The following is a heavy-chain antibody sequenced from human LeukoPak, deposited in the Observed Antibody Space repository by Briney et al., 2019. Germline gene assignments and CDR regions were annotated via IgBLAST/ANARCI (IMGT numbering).Heavy chain of an antibody. CDR2: IRYDGSNK. J-gene: IGHJ5*02. V-gene: IGHV3-30*02. CDR3: AKANPTLNYWFDP. CDR1: GFTFSSYG. Sequence: GGSLRLSCAAAGFTFSSYGMHWVRQAPGKGLERVAFIRYDGSNKYYADSVKGRFAISRDNSKNTLYLQMNSLRAEDTAVYYCAKANPTLNYWFDPWGQGTLVTVSS. D-gene: IGHD1-14*01.